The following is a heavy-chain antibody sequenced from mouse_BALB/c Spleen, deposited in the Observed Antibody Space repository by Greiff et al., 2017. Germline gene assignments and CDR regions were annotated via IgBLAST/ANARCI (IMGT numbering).Heavy chain of an antibody. J-gene: IGHJ2*01. D-gene: IGHD3-1*01. V-gene: IGHV1-4*02. CDR2: INPSSGYT. Sequence: QVQLQQSAAELARPGASVKMSCKASGYTFTSYTMHWVKQRPGQGLEWIGYINPSSGYTEYNQKFKDKTTLTADKSSSTAYMQLSSLTSEDSAVYYCASHRGGTDYWGQGTTLTVSS. CDR3: ASHRGGTDY. CDR1: GYTFTSYT.